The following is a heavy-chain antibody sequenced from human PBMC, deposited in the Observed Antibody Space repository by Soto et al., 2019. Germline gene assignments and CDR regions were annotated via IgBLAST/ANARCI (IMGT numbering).Heavy chain of an antibody. D-gene: IGHD3-9*01. CDR1: GFAFSTYG. J-gene: IGHJ4*02. CDR2: TWHDGGNK. Sequence: QVQLVESGGGVVQSGRSLRLSCAASGFAFSTYGMHWVRQAPGKGLEWVAMTWHDGGNKYYADSVKGRFTISRDNSKNTLYLQMNSLRAEDTAVYYCASELDWLVAFDYWGQGTLVTVSS. CDR3: ASELDWLVAFDY. V-gene: IGHV3-33*01.